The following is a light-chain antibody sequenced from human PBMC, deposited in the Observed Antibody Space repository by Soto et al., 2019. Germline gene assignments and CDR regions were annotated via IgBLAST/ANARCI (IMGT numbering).Light chain of an antibody. CDR1: QSISSY. CDR2: AAS. CDR3: QESYTTPVA. Sequence: DLRITKNQSSLSASVGDRVTITCRASQSISSYLNWYQQKPGKAPKLLIYAASNLQSGVPSRFSGGGSGTDFTLTISSLQPEDVATYYCQESYTTPVAFGQGTKVDIK. J-gene: IGKJ1*01. V-gene: IGKV1-39*01.